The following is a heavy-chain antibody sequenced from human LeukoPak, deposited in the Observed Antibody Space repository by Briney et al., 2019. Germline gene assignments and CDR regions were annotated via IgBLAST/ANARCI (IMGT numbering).Heavy chain of an antibody. CDR2: IYHSGST. D-gene: IGHD5-12*01. V-gene: IGHV4-38-2*02. CDR3: ARSSGYDWDY. CDR1: GYSISSDYY. Sequence: SETLSLTCTVSGYSISSDYYRGWIRHPPGKGLEWIGSIYHSGSTYYNPSLKSRVTISVDTSKNQFSLKLSSVTAADTAVYYCARSSGYDWDYWGQGTLVTVSS. J-gene: IGHJ4*02.